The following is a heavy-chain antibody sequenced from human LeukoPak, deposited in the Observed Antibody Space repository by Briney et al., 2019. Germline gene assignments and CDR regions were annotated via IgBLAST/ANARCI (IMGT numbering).Heavy chain of an antibody. Sequence: ASVKVSCKASGYTFTSYDINWVRQATGQGLEWMGWMNPNSGNTGYAQKFQGRVTMTRNTSISTAYMELSSLRSDDTAVYYCARDYGDNGIVGFQYWGQGTLVTVSS. CDR2: MNPNSGNT. CDR1: GYTFTSYD. V-gene: IGHV1-8*01. J-gene: IGHJ1*01. CDR3: ARDYGDNGIVGFQY. D-gene: IGHD4-17*01.